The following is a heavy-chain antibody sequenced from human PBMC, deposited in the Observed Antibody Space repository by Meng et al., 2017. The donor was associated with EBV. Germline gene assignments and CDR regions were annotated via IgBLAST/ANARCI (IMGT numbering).Heavy chain of an antibody. V-gene: IGHV4-39*07. J-gene: IGHJ4*02. D-gene: IGHD3-10*01. CDR1: GGSISSSSYY. Sequence: QLQLQESGPGLVKPSEXLSLTCTVSGGSISSSSYYWGWIRQPPGKGLEWIGSIYYSGSTYYNPSLKSRVTISVDTSKNQFSLKLSSVTAADTAVYYCARSSPVRFGELSNWGQGTLVTVSS. CDR3: ARSSPVRFGELSN. CDR2: IYYSGST.